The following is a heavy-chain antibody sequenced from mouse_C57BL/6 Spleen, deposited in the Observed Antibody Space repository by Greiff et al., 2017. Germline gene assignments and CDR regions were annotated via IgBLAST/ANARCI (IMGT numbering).Heavy chain of an antibody. CDR1: GFNFNTYA. CDR2: IRRKSGNHTT. CDR3: VRALLGRYFDV. J-gene: IGHJ1*03. V-gene: IGHV10-3*01. Sequence: EVQVVESGGGLVQPKGSVKLSCTASGFNFNTYAMHWVSQAPGKGLEWIARIRRKSGNHTTYYTDSVKDRFTISRDDSQSMLSLQMNNLKTEDTDMYYCVRALLGRYFDVWGTGTTVTVSS.